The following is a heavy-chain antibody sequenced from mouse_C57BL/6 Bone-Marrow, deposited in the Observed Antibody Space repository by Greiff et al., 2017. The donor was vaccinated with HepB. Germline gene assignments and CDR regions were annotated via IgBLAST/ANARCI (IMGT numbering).Heavy chain of an antibody. CDR1: GYTFTSYW. Sequence: EVQLQESGTVLARPGASVKMSCKTSGYTFTSYWMHWVKQRPGQGLEWIGAIYPGNSDTSYNQKFKGKAKLTAVTSASTAYMELSSLTNEDSAVYYCTRGSSGYVRFAYWGQGTLVTVSA. J-gene: IGHJ3*01. CDR2: IYPGNSDT. V-gene: IGHV1-5*01. CDR3: TRGSSGYVRFAY. D-gene: IGHD3-2*02.